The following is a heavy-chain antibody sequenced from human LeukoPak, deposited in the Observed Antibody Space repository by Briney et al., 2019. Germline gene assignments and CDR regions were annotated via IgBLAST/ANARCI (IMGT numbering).Heavy chain of an antibody. CDR1: GGSISSSSYY. CDR3: ASRGVRFAYYYYMDV. D-gene: IGHD3-10*01. Sequence: PSETLSLTCTVSGGSISSSSYYWGWIRQPPGKGLEWIGSIYYSGSTYYNPSLKSRVTISVDTSKNQFSLKLSSVTAADTAVYYCASRGVRFAYYYYMDVWGKGTTVTISS. J-gene: IGHJ6*03. CDR2: IYYSGST. V-gene: IGHV4-39*01.